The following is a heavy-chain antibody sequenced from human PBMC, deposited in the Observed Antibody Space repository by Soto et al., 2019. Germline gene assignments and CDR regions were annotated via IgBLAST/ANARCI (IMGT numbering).Heavy chain of an antibody. CDR2: IYYSGST. D-gene: IGHD5-12*01. CDR1: GGSITSYY. CDR3: ARDRNGGYDSVYYYYGMDV. Sequence: PSETLSLACTVSGGSITSYYWSWIRQPPGKGLEWIGYIYYSGSTYYNPSLKSRVTISLDTSKNQFSLKLSSVTAADTAVYYCARDRNGGYDSVYYYYGMDVWGQGTTVTVSS. V-gene: IGHV4-30-4*01. J-gene: IGHJ6*02.